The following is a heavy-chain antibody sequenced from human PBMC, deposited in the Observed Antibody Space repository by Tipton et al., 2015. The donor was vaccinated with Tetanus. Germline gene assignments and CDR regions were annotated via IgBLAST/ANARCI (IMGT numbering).Heavy chain of an antibody. CDR1: GYSFTSYW. J-gene: IGHJ3*02. Sequence: QLVQSGAEVKKPGESLKISCKGSGYSFTSYWIGWVRQMTGKGLEWMGIISPGDSDTRYSPSFQGQVTISADKSISTAYLQWSSLKASDTAMYYCATTVTPPSVAFDIWGQGTMVPVSS. CDR3: ATTVTPPSVAFDI. V-gene: IGHV5-51*01. D-gene: IGHD4-17*01. CDR2: ISPGDSDT.